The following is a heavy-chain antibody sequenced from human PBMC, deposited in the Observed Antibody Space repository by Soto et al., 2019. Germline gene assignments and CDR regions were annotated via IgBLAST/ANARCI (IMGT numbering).Heavy chain of an antibody. CDR3: AREWKPQLGPTYFFDS. J-gene: IGHJ4*02. Sequence: QVQLVQSGAEVKKPGSSVKVSCKASGGTFSRNTFDWVRQAPGQRLEWMGGITPIFRTTNLAQKFQARVTITADESTSTAYMELTSLTSEDTAVYFCAREWKPQLGPTYFFDSWGQGTLVTVSS. CDR1: GGTFSRNT. CDR2: ITPIFRTT. D-gene: IGHD1-26*01. V-gene: IGHV1-69*01.